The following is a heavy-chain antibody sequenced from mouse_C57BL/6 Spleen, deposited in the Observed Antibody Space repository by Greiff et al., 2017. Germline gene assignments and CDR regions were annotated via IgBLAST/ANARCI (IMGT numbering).Heavy chain of an antibody. Sequence: VQLQQPGTELVKPGASVKLSCKASGYTFTSYWMHWVKQRPGQGLEWIGNINPSNGGTNYNEKFKSKATLTVDKSPSTADMQLSSLTSEDSAVYYCAINYYGPYWYFDVWGTGTTVTVSS. CDR2: INPSNGGT. CDR1: GYTFTSYW. J-gene: IGHJ1*03. V-gene: IGHV1-53*01. CDR3: AINYYGPYWYFDV. D-gene: IGHD1-2*01.